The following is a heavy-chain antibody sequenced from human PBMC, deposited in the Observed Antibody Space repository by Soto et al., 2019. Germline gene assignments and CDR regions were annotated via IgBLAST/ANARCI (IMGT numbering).Heavy chain of an antibody. Sequence: EVQLLESGGGFINPGGSLRLSCAASGFSFSSFAMNWVRQAPGKGLEWVSIISGSADSTFYADSVKGRFTISRDNSKSTLYLQITSLRAEDTAVYHCAKTRGAMIYAISVYGMDVWGQGTTVTVSS. J-gene: IGHJ6*02. CDR1: GFSFSSFA. CDR3: AKTRGAMIYAISVYGMDV. D-gene: IGHD2-8*01. CDR2: ISGSADST. V-gene: IGHV3-23*01.